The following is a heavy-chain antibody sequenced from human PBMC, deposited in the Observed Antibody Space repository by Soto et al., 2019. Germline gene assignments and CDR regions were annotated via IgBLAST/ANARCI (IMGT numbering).Heavy chain of an antibody. D-gene: IGHD6-13*01. CDR3: ASSRSIAAAGYFDY. CDR1: GFTFSSYG. V-gene: IGHV3-30*03. J-gene: IGHJ4*02. CDR2: ISYDGSNK. Sequence: QVQLVESGGGVVQPGRSLRLSCAASGFTFSSYGMHWVRQAPGKGLEWVAVISYDGSNKYYADSVKGRFTISRDNSKNTLYLQMNSLRAEDTAVYYCASSRSIAAAGYFDYWGQGTLVTVSS.